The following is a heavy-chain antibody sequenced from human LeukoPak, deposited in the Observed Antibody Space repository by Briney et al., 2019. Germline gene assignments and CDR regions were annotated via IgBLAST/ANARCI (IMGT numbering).Heavy chain of an antibody. J-gene: IGHJ3*02. Sequence: GGSLRLSCAASGFTFSSYEMNWVRQAPGKGLEWVSRINSDGSSTSYADSVKGRFTISRDNAKNTLYLQMNSLRAEDTAVYYCARRIVTYYYDSSGSLDAFDIWGQGTMVTVSS. CDR1: GFTFSSYE. D-gene: IGHD3-22*01. CDR3: ARRIVTYYYDSSGSLDAFDI. CDR2: INSDGSST. V-gene: IGHV3-74*01.